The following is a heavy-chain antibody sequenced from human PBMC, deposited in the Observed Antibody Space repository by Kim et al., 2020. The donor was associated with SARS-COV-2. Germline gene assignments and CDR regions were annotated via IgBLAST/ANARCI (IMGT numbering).Heavy chain of an antibody. Sequence: SETLSLTCTVSGGSISSYYWSWIRQPPGKGLEWIGYIYYSGSTNYNPSLKSRVTKSVDTSKNQFSLKLSSVTAADTAVYYCASTLEIAAAGTGMDVWGQGTTVTVSS. CDR1: GGSISSYY. CDR3: ASTLEIAAAGTGMDV. D-gene: IGHD6-13*01. V-gene: IGHV4-59*08. CDR2: IYYSGST. J-gene: IGHJ6*02.